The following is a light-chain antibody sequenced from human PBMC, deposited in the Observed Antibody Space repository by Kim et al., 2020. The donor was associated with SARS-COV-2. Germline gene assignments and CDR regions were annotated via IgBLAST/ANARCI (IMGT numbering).Light chain of an antibody. CDR3: CSYINNTFDVV. Sequence: QSVTISCTGSSSDVGSHNRVSWYQQPPGTVPKLVLYEVTNRPSGVPDRFSGSKSGNTASLTISGLQAEDEADYYCCSYINNTFDVVFGGGTQLTVL. V-gene: IGLV2-18*02. CDR1: SSDVGSHNR. J-gene: IGLJ2*01. CDR2: EVT.